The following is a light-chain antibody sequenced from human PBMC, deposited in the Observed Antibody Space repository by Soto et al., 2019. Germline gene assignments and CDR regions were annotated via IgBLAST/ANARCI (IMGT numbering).Light chain of an antibody. J-gene: IGKJ1*01. V-gene: IGKV1-5*01. CDR2: DAS. Sequence: DIQMTQSPSTLSASVGDRVTITCWASQSISTWLAWYQQKPGKAPKLLIYDASSLESGVPSRFSGSGSGTEFTLTIISLQPEDFASYYCQQYNSYSTFGQGTKVEIK. CDR3: QQYNSYST. CDR1: QSISTW.